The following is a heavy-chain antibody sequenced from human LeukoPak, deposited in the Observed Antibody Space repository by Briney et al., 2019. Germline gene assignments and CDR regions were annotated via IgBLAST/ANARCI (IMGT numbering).Heavy chain of an antibody. CDR1: GFTFSSYA. J-gene: IGHJ4*02. D-gene: IGHD1-14*01. V-gene: IGHV3-23*01. CDR3: AKDASDTGYYFDY. Sequence: GGSLRLSCAGSGFTFSSYAMSWARQAPGKGLEWVSTIIGSGVTTYYADSVKGRFTISRDNSKNTLYLQVNSLRAEDTAVYYCAKDASDTGYYFDYWGRGTLVTVSS. CDR2: IIGSGVTT.